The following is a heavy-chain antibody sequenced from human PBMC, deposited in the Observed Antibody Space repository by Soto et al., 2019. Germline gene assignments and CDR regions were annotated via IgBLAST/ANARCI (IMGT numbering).Heavy chain of an antibody. CDR3: TRGWRCSGGSCYSSAMGYYYYGMDV. D-gene: IGHD2-15*01. Sequence: SVPLSLTCPLYGASIPSYYWTWIGQPTRRWLEWFGYIHYSGSTNYSPSLKSRVTISVDTSKNQFSLKLSSVTAADTAVYYCTRGWRCSGGSCYSSAMGYYYYGMDVWGQGTTVS. CDR1: GASIPSYY. CDR2: IHYSGST. V-gene: IGHV4-59*12. J-gene: IGHJ6*02.